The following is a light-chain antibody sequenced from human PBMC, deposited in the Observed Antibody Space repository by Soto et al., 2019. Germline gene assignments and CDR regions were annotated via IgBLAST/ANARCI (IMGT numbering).Light chain of an antibody. CDR3: MQSTQLPPP. CDR2: EVS. J-gene: IGKJ5*01. Sequence: DVVMTQTPLSLSVAPGQPASISCKSSQSLLHITGETFLFWDLQKPGQSPQLLIYEVSTRVSGVPDRFSGSGSGTDFTHEISRVETEDVGIYYCMQSTQLPPPFGQGTRLGIE. V-gene: IGKV2D-29*02. CDR1: QSLLHITGETF.